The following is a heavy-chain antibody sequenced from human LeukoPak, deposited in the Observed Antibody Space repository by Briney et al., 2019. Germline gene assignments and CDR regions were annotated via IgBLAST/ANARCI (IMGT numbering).Heavy chain of an antibody. Sequence: SQTLSLTCTVSGGSVTSGGYYWSWIRQHPEKGLEWIGYVYYTGSTYYNPSLKSRVTISSDTSKNQFSLKVSSVTAADTAVYYCARISAGRYGMDVWGQGTTVTVSS. D-gene: IGHD6-6*01. CDR3: ARISAGRYGMDV. CDR1: GGSVTSGGYY. J-gene: IGHJ6*02. V-gene: IGHV4-31*03. CDR2: VYYTGST.